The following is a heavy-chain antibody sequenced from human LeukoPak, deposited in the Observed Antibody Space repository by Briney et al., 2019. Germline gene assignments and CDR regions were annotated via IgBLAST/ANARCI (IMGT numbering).Heavy chain of an antibody. CDR3: ARHALCTSCYWNDYYGSVDDAFDI. Sequence: SETLSLTCTVSGGSISSYYWSWIRQPPGKGLEWIGYIYYSGSTNYNPSLKSRVTISVDTSKNQFSLKLSSVTAADTAVYYCARHALCTSCYWNDYYGSVDDAFDIWAQGTMVTVSS. D-gene: IGHD3-10*01. CDR2: IYYSGST. V-gene: IGHV4-59*08. J-gene: IGHJ3*02. CDR1: GGSISSYY.